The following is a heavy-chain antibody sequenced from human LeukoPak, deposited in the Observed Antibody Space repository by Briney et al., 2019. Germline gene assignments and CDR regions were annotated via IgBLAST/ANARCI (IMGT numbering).Heavy chain of an antibody. J-gene: IGHJ4*02. V-gene: IGHV3-7*01. CDR2: IKQDGSEK. Sequence: ETLSLTCTVSGGSISSSSYYWGWVRQAPGKGLEWVANIKQDGSEKYYVDSVKGRFTISRDNAKNSLYLQMNSLRAEDTAVYYCAREDPAVDYWGQGTLVTVSS. CDR1: GGSISSSSYY. CDR3: AREDPAVDY.